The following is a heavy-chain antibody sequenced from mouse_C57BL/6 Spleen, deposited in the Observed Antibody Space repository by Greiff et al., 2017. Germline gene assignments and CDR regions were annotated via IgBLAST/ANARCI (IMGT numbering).Heavy chain of an antibody. V-gene: IGHV3-6*01. J-gene: IGHJ4*01. CDR1: GYSITSGYY. D-gene: IGHD1-1*01. CDR2: ISYDGSN. CDR3: ARGSSYDWYYAMDY. Sequence: EVQVVESGPGLVKPSQSLSLTCSVTGYSITSGYYWNWIRQFPGNKLEWMGYISYDGSNNYNPSLKNRISITRDTSKNQFFLKLNSVTTEDTATYYCARGSSYDWYYAMDYWGQGTSVTVSS.